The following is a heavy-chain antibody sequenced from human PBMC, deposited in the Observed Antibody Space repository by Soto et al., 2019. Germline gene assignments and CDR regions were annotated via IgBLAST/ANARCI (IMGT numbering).Heavy chain of an antibody. V-gene: IGHV4-34*01. CDR1: GGSFSGYY. J-gene: IGHJ4*02. D-gene: IGHD1-1*01. Sequence: PSETLSLTCAVYGGSFSGYYWSWIRQPPGKGLEWIGEINHSGSTNYNPSLKSRVTISVDTSKNQFSLQLNSVTPEDTAVYYCASESRTQHDFGLDYWGQGTLVTVSS. CDR3: ASESRTQHDFGLDY. CDR2: INHSGST.